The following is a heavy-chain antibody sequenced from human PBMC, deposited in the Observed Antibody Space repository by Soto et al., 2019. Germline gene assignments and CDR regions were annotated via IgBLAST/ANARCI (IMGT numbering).Heavy chain of an antibody. J-gene: IGHJ4*02. CDR2: IKHDTSEA. D-gene: IGHD3-10*01. CDR1: GFKVSDYW. CDR3: ARDGLLFSGPFRPSRFDY. V-gene: IGHV3-7*03. Sequence: DVQLVESGGGLVQPGRSLRLSCAASGFKVSDYWMSWVRQAPGKGLEWVGNIKHDTSEAHYADSVKGRFTITRDNIKNFLFLQMNGLRSDDTASYYCARDGLLFSGPFRPSRFDYWGMGTLVTVSS.